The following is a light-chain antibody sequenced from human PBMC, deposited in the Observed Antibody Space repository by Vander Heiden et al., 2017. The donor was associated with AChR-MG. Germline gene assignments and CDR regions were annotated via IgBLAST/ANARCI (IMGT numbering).Light chain of an antibody. CDR3: SSYTSSSTLV. V-gene: IGLV2-14*01. CDR2: DVS. CDR1: SSVVGGYNY. J-gene: IGLJ2*01. Sequence: QSALTQPASVSGSPGQSLTISCTGTSSVVGGYNYVSWYQQHPGKAPKLMIYDVSNRPSGVSNRFSGSKSGNTASRTISGLQAEDEADYYCSSYTSSSTLVFGGGTKLTVL.